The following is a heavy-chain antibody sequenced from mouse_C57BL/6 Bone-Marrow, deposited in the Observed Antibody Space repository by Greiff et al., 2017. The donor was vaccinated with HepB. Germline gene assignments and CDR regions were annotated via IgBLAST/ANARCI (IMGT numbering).Heavy chain of an antibody. CDR3: ARHEKGFITTVDGAMDY. D-gene: IGHD1-1*01. Sequence: EVQLQESGGDLVKPGGSLKLSCAASGFTFSSYGMSWVRQTPDKRLEWVATISSGGSYTYYPDSVKGRFTISRDNAKNTLYLQMSSLKSEDTAMYYCARHEKGFITTVDGAMDYWGQGTSVTVSS. V-gene: IGHV5-6*01. CDR1: GFTFSSYG. CDR2: ISSGGSYT. J-gene: IGHJ4*01.